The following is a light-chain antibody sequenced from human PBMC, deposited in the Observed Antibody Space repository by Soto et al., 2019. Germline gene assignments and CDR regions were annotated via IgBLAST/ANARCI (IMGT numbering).Light chain of an antibody. CDR1: SSDVGGYNY. CDR3: SSYTSSSTRV. J-gene: IGLJ1*01. Sequence: QSVLTQPASVSGSPGQSITISCTGTSSDVGGYNYVSWYQQHPGKAPKLMIYEVSNRPSGVSNRFSGSKSGNTASLTISGLHAEDAADYYCSSYTSSSTRVFGTGTKVTLL. CDR2: EVS. V-gene: IGLV2-14*01.